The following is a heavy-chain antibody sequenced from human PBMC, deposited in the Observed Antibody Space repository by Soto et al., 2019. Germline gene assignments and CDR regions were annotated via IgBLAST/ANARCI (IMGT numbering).Heavy chain of an antibody. CDR1: GFTFSNCG. CDR2: ISDSGATK. D-gene: IGHD2-15*01. J-gene: IGHJ6*01. Sequence: PGGSLRLSCAASGFTFSNCGMNWVRQTPGKGLEWVSYISDSGATKHYADSVKGRFTISRDNGKDSLYLQMNSLRDEDTAVYFFARCSRNSCYSYGLYVWQQGATFTVSS. CDR3: ARCSRNSCYSYGLYV. V-gene: IGHV3-48*02.